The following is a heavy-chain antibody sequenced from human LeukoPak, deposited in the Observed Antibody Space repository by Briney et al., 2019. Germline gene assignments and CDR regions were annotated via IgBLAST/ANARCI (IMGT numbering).Heavy chain of an antibody. V-gene: IGHV3-9*01. Sequence: SGGSLRLSCAASGFTFDDYAMHWVRQAPGKGLEWVSGISWNSGSIGYADSVKGRFTISRDNAKNSLYLQMNSLRAEDTALYYCAKSGAIVSYYYGMDVWGQGTTVTVSS. CDR2: ISWNSGSI. CDR1: GFTFDDYA. CDR3: AKSGAIVSYYYGMDV. D-gene: IGHD2-15*01. J-gene: IGHJ6*02.